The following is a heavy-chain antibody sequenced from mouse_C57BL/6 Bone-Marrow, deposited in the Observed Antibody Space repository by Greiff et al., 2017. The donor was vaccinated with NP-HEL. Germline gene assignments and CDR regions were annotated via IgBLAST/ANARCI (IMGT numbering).Heavy chain of an antibody. Sequence: VQLQQSGAELVRPGASVKLSCKASGYTFTDYYINWVKQRPGQGLEWIARIYPGSGNTYYNEKFKGKATLTAEKSSSTAYMQLSSLTSEDSAVYFCARGYYGSSLYAMDYWGQGTSVTVSS. D-gene: IGHD1-1*01. V-gene: IGHV1-76*01. J-gene: IGHJ4*01. CDR3: ARGYYGSSLYAMDY. CDR1: GYTFTDYY. CDR2: IYPGSGNT.